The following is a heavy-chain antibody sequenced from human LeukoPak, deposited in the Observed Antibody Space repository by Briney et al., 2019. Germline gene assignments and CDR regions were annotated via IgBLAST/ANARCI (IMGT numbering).Heavy chain of an antibody. CDR3: ARDLSSGHPGGFDY. CDR2: ISSNSYYI. J-gene: IGHJ4*02. V-gene: IGHV3-21*01. Sequence: GGSLRLSCAASGFTFSSYSMNWVRQAPGKGLEWVSTISSNSYYIYYADSVKGRFTISRDNAKNSLYLQMNSLTVEDTAVYFCARDLSSGHPGGFDYWGQGTLVTVSS. CDR1: GFTFSSYS. D-gene: IGHD3-3*01.